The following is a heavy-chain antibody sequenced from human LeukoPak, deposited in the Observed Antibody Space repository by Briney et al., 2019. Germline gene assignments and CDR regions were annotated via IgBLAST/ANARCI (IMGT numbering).Heavy chain of an antibody. CDR3: ARRVGATGD. V-gene: IGHV3-48*03. CDR2: ISSSGSTI. D-gene: IGHD1-26*01. Sequence: PGGPLRLSCAASGFTFSGYEMNWVRQAPGKGLEWVSYISSSGSTIYYADSVKGLFTISRDNAKNSLYLQMNSLRAGDTAVYYCARRVGATGDWGQGTLVTVSS. J-gene: IGHJ4*02. CDR1: GFTFSGYE.